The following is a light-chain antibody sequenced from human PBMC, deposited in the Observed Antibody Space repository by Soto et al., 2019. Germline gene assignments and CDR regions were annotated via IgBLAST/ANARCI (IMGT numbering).Light chain of an antibody. Sequence: EIVMTQSPVTLSVSPGERATLSCRASQTVYNNLAWYQQKPGQVPRLLIYAATTRATGFPARFSGSGSGTEFTLTISSLQSEDFAVYYCRQYTAWPLTFGGATKVDIK. V-gene: IGKV3-15*01. CDR3: RQYTAWPLT. CDR2: AAT. CDR1: QTVYNN. J-gene: IGKJ4*01.